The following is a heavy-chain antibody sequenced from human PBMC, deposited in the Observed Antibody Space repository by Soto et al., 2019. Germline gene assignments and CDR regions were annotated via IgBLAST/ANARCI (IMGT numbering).Heavy chain of an antibody. J-gene: IGHJ5*02. D-gene: IGHD3-22*01. CDR2: IIPIFGTA. V-gene: IGHV1-69*13. CDR3: ARGAYYYDSSGYRDWFDP. Sequence: AASVKVSCKASGGTFSSYAISWVRQAPGQGLEWMGGIIPIFGTANYAQKFQGRVTITADESTSTAYMELSSLRSEDTAVYYCARGAYYYDSSGYRDWFDPWGQGTLVTVSS. CDR1: GGTFSSYA.